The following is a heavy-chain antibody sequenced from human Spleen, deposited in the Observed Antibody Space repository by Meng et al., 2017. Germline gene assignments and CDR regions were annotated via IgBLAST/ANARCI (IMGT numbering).Heavy chain of an antibody. CDR1: GYSITGSYN. V-gene: IGHV4-38-2*01. CDR3: ARGDSYGSGSYGLYYFDY. CDR2: IYQSGST. Sequence: SETLSLTCAVSGYSITGSYNWGWIRQSPGKGLEWIGSIYQSGSTYYNPSLKSRVTMSADTSKNQFSLKLTSVTAADTAVYYCARGDSYGSGSYGLYYFDYWGQGTLVTVSS. D-gene: IGHD3-10*01. J-gene: IGHJ4*02.